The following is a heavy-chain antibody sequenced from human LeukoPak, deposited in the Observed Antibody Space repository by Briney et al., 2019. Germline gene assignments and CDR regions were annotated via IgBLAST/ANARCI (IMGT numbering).Heavy chain of an antibody. V-gene: IGHV4-39*01. CDR1: GGSVSSTTYY. D-gene: IGHD3-10*01. J-gene: IGHJ6*02. Sequence: SETLSLTCTVSGGSVSSTTYYWSWIRQPPGKGLEWIASINYSGSTYYNPSLKSRVTISVDTSENQFSLKLSSVTAADTAVYYCARGYYYGSGSQPLDGMDVWGQGTTVTVSS. CDR2: INYSGST. CDR3: ARGYYYGSGSQPLDGMDV.